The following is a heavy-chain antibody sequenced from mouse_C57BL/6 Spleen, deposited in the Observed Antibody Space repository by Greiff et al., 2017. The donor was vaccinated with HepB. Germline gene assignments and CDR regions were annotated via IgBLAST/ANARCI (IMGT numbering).Heavy chain of an antibody. V-gene: IGHV1-54*01. CDR3: ARGGTAQAPAWFAY. D-gene: IGHD3-2*02. CDR2: INPGSGGT. Sequence: VQLQQSGAELVRPGTSVKVSCKASGYAFTNYLIEWVKQRPGQGLEWIGVINPGSGGTNYNEKFKGKATLTADKSSSTAYMQLSSLTSEDSAVYFCARGGTAQAPAWFAYWGQRTLVTVSA. CDR1: GYAFTNYL. J-gene: IGHJ3*01.